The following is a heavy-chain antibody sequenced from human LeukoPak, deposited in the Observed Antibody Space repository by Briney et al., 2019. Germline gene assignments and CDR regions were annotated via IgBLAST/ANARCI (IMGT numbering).Heavy chain of an antibody. CDR1: GFIFSTSS. V-gene: IGHV3-21*01. D-gene: IGHD1-1*01. J-gene: IGHJ3*02. CDR3: TRETTWDRGALDI. CDR2: LTSSSSYI. Sequence: GGSLRLSCAASGFIFSTSSMNWVRQAPGKGLEWVSSLTSSSSYIYYADSVKGRFTISRDNAKNSLYLQMNSLRAEDTAVYYCTRETTWDRGALDIWGQGTMVTVSS.